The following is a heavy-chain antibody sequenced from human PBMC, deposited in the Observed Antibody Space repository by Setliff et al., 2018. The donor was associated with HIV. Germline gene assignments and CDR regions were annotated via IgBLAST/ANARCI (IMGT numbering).Heavy chain of an antibody. CDR2: ISWNSGSI. V-gene: IGHV3-9*03. Sequence: GGSLRLSCAASGFAFDDYHMHWVRQAPGKGLEWVSGISWNSGSIGYADSVKGRFTISRDNAKNSLYLQMNSLRAEDMALYYCAKGEGSSSWYSFDYWGQGTLVTVSS. CDR1: GFAFDDYH. D-gene: IGHD6-13*01. J-gene: IGHJ4*02. CDR3: AKGEGSSSWYSFDY.